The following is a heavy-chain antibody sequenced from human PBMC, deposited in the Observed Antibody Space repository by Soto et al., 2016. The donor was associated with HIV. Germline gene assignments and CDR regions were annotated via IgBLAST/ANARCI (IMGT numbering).Heavy chain of an antibody. CDR3: VRGSGREWFDP. Sequence: EVQLVESGGGLVQPGGSLRLSCAASGFTFSNYWMSWVRQAPGKGLEWVTNINQDGLNKYYVDSVKGQFTISRDNAKNSLHLQMNSLRVEDTAVYYCVRGSGREWFDPVGPGTLVTVSX. CDR2: INQDGLNK. J-gene: IGHJ5*02. V-gene: IGHV3-7*01. D-gene: IGHD1-26*01. CDR1: GFTFSNYW.